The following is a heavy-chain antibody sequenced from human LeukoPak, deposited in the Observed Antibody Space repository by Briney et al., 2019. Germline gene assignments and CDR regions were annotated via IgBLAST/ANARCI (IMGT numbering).Heavy chain of an antibody. V-gene: IGHV4-59*01. CDR2: IYYSGST. CDR3: AREYSTHMDV. Sequence: SETLSLTCTVSGGSISSYYWSWIRQPPGKGLEWIGYIYYSGSTNYNPSLKSRVTMSVDTSKNQFSLRLTSVTTADTAVYYCAREYSTHMDVWGQGTTVIVSS. CDR1: GGSISSYY. J-gene: IGHJ6*02. D-gene: IGHD2/OR15-2a*01.